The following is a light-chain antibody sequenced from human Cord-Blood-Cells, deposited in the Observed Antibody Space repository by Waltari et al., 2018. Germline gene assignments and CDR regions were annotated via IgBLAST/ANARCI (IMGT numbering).Light chain of an antibody. CDR3: SSSASSSTWV. J-gene: IGLJ3*02. CDR1: SSDVGGYNY. CDR2: DVS. Sequence: QSALTQPASVSGSPRQPITISCTGTSSDVGGYNYVSWYQQHPCKAPKLMIYDVSNRPAGVSSRFSGPKSGNTAALTISGLQAEDEADYYCSSSASSSTWVFGAGTKLTVL. V-gene: IGLV2-14*01.